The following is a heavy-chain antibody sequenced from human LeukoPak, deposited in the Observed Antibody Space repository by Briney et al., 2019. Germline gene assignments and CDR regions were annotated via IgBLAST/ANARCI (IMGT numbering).Heavy chain of an antibody. D-gene: IGHD1-26*01. CDR3: AKSRGAKSGSYDYFDY. Sequence: GGSLRLSRAASGFTFSSYGMHWVRQAPGKGLEWVAFIRYDGSNKYYADSVKGRFTISRDNSKNTLYLQMNSLRAEDTAVYYCAKSRGAKSGSYDYFDYWGQGTLVTVSS. CDR2: IRYDGSNK. J-gene: IGHJ4*02. V-gene: IGHV3-30*02. CDR1: GFTFSSYG.